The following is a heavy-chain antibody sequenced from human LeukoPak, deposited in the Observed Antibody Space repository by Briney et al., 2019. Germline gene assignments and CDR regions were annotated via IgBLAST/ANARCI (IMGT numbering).Heavy chain of an antibody. CDR3: ARDTATRRRIYYYYGMDV. V-gene: IGHV4-4*07. Sequence: SETLSLNCTVSGGSISSYYWSWIRQPAGKGLEWIGRIYTSGSTNYNPSLKSRVTMSVDTSKNQFSLKLSSVTAADTAVYYCARDTATRRRIYYYYGMDVWGQGTTVTVSS. D-gene: IGHD6-25*01. CDR2: IYTSGST. J-gene: IGHJ6*02. CDR1: GGSISSYY.